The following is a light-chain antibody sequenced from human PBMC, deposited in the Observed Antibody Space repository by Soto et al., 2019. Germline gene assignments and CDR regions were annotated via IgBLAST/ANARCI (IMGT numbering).Light chain of an antibody. V-gene: IGKV1-5*03. Sequence: DIQMTQSPSTLSASVGDRVTITCRASQSISSWLAWYQQKPGKAPKLLIHKASSLETGVPSRFSGSGSGTEFTLTITSLQPDDSATYYCQQYNSYRAFGQGTKVDIK. CDR3: QQYNSYRA. CDR1: QSISSW. CDR2: KAS. J-gene: IGKJ1*01.